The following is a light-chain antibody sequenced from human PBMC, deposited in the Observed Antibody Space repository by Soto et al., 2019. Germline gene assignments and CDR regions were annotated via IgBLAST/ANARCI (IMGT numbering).Light chain of an antibody. Sequence: QSALTQPASVSGSPGQSITISCTGTSGDIGSYNRVSWYQQHPGKAPKLIIYEVTDRPSGVSNRFSGSKSGNTASLTISGLQAEYEAEYYCSSYTNINTRACVFGTGTKGTVL. CDR1: SGDIGSYNR. CDR2: EVT. V-gene: IGLV2-14*01. J-gene: IGLJ1*01. CDR3: SSYTNINTRACV.